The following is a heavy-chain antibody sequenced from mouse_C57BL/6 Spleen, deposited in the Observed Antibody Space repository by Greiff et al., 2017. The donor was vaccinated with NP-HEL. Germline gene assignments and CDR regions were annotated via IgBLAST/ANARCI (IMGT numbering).Heavy chain of an antibody. J-gene: IGHJ4*01. V-gene: IGHV5-17*01. CDR1: GFTFSDYG. CDR3: ARSYYRQEGAMDY. D-gene: IGHD2-1*01. CDR2: ISSGSSTI. Sequence: EVKLVESGGGLVKPGGSLKLSCAASGFTFSDYGMHWVRQAPEKGLEWVAYISSGSSTIYYADTVKGRFTISRDNAKNTLFLQMTSLSSEDTAMYYCARSYYRQEGAMDYWGQGTSVTVSS.